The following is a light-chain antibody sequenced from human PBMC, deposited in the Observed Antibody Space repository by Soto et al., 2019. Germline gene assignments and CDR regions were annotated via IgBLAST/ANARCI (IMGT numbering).Light chain of an antibody. CDR2: EVN. V-gene: IGLV2-14*01. Sequence: QSVLTQPASLSGSPGQSITISCTGTSSDIGAYDYVSWFQQHPGKAPKLMISEVNNRPSGVSNRIFGSKSYTTASLTVSGLQAEDEADYYCSSFAGTNSFVFGTGTKLTVL. J-gene: IGLJ1*01. CDR1: SSDIGAYDY. CDR3: SSFAGTNSFV.